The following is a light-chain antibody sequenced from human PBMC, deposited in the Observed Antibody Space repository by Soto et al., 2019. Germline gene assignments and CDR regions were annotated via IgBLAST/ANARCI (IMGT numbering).Light chain of an antibody. J-gene: IGLJ1*01. CDR1: SSDVGAYNY. CDR2: EVS. Sequence: QSVLTQPPSASGSPGQSVTISCTGTSSDVGAYNYVSWYQQHPGKAPKLMIYEVSNRPSGVSSRFSGSKSGNTASLSISGLQAEDEADYCCSSYASSSTLVFGTGTKVTVL. CDR3: SSYASSSTLV. V-gene: IGLV2-14*01.